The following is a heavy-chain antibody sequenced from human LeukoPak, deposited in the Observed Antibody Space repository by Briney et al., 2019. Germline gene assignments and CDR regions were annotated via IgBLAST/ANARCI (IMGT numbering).Heavy chain of an antibody. D-gene: IGHD3-10*01. V-gene: IGHV3-64*01. Sequence: GGSLRLSCAASGFTFSSYSMNWVRQAPGKGLEFVSVISSNGGNTYYPNSVKGRFTISRDNSKNTLYLQMNSLRAEDTAVYYCAKCARGGGYYYGMDVWGQGTTVTVSS. J-gene: IGHJ6*02. CDR1: GFTFSSYS. CDR2: ISSNGGNT. CDR3: AKCARGGGYYYGMDV.